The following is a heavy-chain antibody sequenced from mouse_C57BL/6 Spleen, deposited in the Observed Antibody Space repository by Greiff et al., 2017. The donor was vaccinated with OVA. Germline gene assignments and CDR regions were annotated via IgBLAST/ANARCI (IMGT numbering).Heavy chain of an antibody. CDR1: GYTFTSYW. J-gene: IGHJ3*01. D-gene: IGHD1-1*01. V-gene: IGHV1-61*01. CDR3: ARRGSSYPWFAY. CDR2: IYPSDSET. Sequence: VQLQQSGAELVRPGSSVKLSCKASGYTFTSYWMDWVKQRPGQGLEWIGNIYPSDSETHYNQKFKDKATLTVDKSSSTAYMQLSSLTSEDSAVYYCARRGSSYPWFAYWGQGTLVTVSA.